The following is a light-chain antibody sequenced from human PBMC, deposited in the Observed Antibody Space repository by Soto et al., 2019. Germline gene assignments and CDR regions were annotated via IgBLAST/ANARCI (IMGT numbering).Light chain of an antibody. CDR2: DVN. V-gene: IGLV2-23*02. Sequence: QSALTQPASVSGSPGQSISISCTGTSSDVENYNLVSWYQQHPGKAPKLIIYDVNKRPSGVSNRFSGSKSGNTASLTISGLQAEDEADYYCCSYTIGTTFDVFETGTKLTVL. CDR3: CSYTIGTTFDV. J-gene: IGLJ1*01. CDR1: SSDVENYNL.